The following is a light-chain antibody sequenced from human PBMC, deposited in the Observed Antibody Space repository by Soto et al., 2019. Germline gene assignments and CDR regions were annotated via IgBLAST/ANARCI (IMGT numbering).Light chain of an antibody. CDR2: KDS. Sequence: SYELTQPPSVSVSPGQTARITCSGDALPKQYAYWYQQKPGQAPVLVIYKDSERPSGIPERFSGSSSGTTVTLTISGVQAEDEADYYCQSADSSGTYAHVVFGGGTKRPS. CDR1: ALPKQY. CDR3: QSADSSGTYAHVV. J-gene: IGLJ2*01. V-gene: IGLV3-25*03.